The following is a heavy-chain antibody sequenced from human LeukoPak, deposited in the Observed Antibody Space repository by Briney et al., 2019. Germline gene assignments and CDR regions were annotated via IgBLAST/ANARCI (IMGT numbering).Heavy chain of an antibody. CDR2: IGTSGSTI. V-gene: IGHV3-48*01. D-gene: IGHD6-19*01. CDR3: AKGGGDPYSSDDAFDI. CDR1: GFTFSSYS. J-gene: IGHJ3*02. Sequence: GGSLRLSCAASGFTFSSYSMNWIRQAPGKGLEWLSYIGTSGSTIYYADSVKGRFTISRDNARDSLYLQMNSLRAEDTAVYYCAKGGGDPYSSDDAFDIWGQGTMVTVSS.